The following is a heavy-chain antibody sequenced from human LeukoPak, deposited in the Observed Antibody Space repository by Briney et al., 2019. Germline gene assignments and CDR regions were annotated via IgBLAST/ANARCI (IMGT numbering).Heavy chain of an antibody. CDR1: GGSISSHY. CDR3: ARARHSSGWYDY. D-gene: IGHD6-19*01. CDR2: IYYSGST. V-gene: IGHV4-59*11. J-gene: IGHJ4*02. Sequence: SETLSLTCTVSGGSISSHYWSWIRQPPGKGLEWIGYIYYSGSTNYNPSLKSRVTISVDTSKNQFSLKLSSVTAADTAVYYCARARHSSGWYDYWGQGTLVTVSS.